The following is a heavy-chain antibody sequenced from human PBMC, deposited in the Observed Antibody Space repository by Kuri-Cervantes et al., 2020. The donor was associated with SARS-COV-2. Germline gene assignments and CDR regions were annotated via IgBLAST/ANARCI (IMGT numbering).Heavy chain of an antibody. D-gene: IGHD4-23*01. V-gene: IGHV3-33*01. CDR2: IWYDGSNK. CDR3: ARDPPHGTDYGGSMDV. Sequence: LSLTCAASGFTFSSYGMHWVRQAPGKGLEWVAVIWYDGSNKYYADSVKGRFTISRDNSKNTLYLRMNSLRAEDTAVYYCARDPPHGTDYGGSMDVWGQGTTVTVSS. CDR1: GFTFSSYG. J-gene: IGHJ6*02.